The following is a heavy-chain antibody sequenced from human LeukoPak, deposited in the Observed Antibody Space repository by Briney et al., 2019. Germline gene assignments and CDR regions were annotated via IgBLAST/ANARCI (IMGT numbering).Heavy chain of an antibody. D-gene: IGHD3-9*01. CDR2: IRSKAYGGTT. V-gene: IGHV3-49*03. CDR1: GFTFGDYA. J-gene: IGHJ3*02. Sequence: PGRSLRLSCTASGFTFGDYAMSWFGQAPGNGLEWVGFIRSKAYGGTTEYAASLKGRFTISRDDSKSIAYLHMNSLKADDTDVYYCTREGPGFDPFVYDAFDIWGQGTMVTVSS. CDR3: TREGPGFDPFVYDAFDI.